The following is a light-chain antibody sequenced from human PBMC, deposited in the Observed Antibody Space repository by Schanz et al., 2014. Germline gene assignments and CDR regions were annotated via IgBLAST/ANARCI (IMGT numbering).Light chain of an antibody. CDR1: QSVSSSY. CDR2: DAS. CDR3: QQYGSSPRT. Sequence: EIVLTQSPATLSLSPGDRATLSCRASQSVSSSYLAWYQQKPGQAPRLLIYDASNRATGIPARFSGSGSGTDFTLTISSLQSEDFAVYYCQQYGSSPRTFGQGTKVEIK. J-gene: IGKJ1*01. V-gene: IGKV3-20*01.